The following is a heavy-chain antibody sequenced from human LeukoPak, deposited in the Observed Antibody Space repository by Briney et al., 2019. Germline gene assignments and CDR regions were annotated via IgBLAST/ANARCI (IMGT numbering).Heavy chain of an antibody. V-gene: IGHV4-59*13. CDR1: GGSFSGNY. Sequence: SETLSLTCAVYGGSFSGNYWSWIRQPPGRGLEWIGQIYYSGSTDYNPSLDSRVTISVDTSKNQFSLKLSSVTAADTAVYYCARDVGGGDPFDYWGQGIMVTVSS. CDR2: IYYSGST. D-gene: IGHD2-21*02. CDR3: ARDVGGGDPFDY. J-gene: IGHJ4*02.